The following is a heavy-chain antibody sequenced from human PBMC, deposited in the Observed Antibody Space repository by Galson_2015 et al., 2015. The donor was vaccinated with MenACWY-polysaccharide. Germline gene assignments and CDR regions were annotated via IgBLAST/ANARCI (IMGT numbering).Heavy chain of an antibody. J-gene: IGHJ4*02. V-gene: IGHV3-7*01. CDR3: ARGPELACFDA. CDR2: VKQDGSDK. D-gene: IGHD5-24*01. CDR1: GFTFRSYW. Sequence: SLRLSCAASGFTFRSYWMSWVRQAPGKGLEWVANVKQDGSDKYYVDSVKGRFTISRDNARNSLYLQMNSLRAEDTAVYYCARGPELACFDAWGQGPLVTVS.